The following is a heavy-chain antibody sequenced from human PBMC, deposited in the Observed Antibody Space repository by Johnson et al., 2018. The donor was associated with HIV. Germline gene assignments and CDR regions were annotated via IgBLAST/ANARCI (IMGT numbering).Heavy chain of an antibody. J-gene: IGHJ3*01. CDR2: INSKTDGGTT. CDR1: RFTFSNAW. V-gene: IGHV3-15*01. D-gene: IGHD5-12*01. CDR3: ASGDDDGF. Sequence: VQLVESGGGLVKPGGTLRLSCPASRFTFSNAWMSWVRQAPGKGLEWVGRINSKTDGGTTDYAAPVNGRFTIPRDDSKNSVYLQMNSLRAEDTAVYFCASGDDDGFWGQGTMVTVSS.